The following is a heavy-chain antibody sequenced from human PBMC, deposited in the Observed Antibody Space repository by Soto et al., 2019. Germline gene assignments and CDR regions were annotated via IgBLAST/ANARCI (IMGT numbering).Heavy chain of an antibody. V-gene: IGHV4-39*01. CDR3: ALGYCSGGSCYSIFLDYYYGMDV. CDR1: GGSISSSSYY. D-gene: IGHD2-15*01. J-gene: IGHJ6*02. CDR2: IYYSGST. Sequence: SSETLSLTCTVSGGSISSSSYYWGWIRQPPGKGLEWIGSIYYSGSTYYNPSLKSRVTISVDTSKNQFSLKLSSVTAADTAVYYCALGYCSGGSCYSIFLDYYYGMDVWGQGTTVTVSS.